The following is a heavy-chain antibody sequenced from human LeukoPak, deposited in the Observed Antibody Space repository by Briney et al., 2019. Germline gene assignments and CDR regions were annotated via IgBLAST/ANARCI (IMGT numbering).Heavy chain of an antibody. Sequence: PGGSLRLSCAASGFTFSSYSMNWVRQAPGKGLEWISYISSSSSSKDYADSVKGRFTISRDNAKNSLFLQMEGLRVEDTAMYYCATEICSGCEGAVYWGQGTLVTVSS. CDR3: ATEICSGCEGAVY. CDR1: GFTFSSYS. J-gene: IGHJ4*02. V-gene: IGHV3-48*01. D-gene: IGHD6-19*01. CDR2: ISSSSSSK.